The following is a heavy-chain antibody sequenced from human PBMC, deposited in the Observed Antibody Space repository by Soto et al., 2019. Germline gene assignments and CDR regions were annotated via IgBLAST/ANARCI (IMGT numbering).Heavy chain of an antibody. J-gene: IGHJ6*02. CDR1: GGTFSSYA. CDR2: INPNSGGT. CDR3: ARALTSITIFGVVIGHYGMDV. D-gene: IGHD3-3*01. Sequence: GASVKVSCKASGGTFSSYAISWVRQAPGQGLEWMGWINPNSGGTNYAQKFQGRVTMTRDTSISTAYMELSRLRSDDTAVYYCARALTSITIFGVVIGHYGMDVWGQGTTVTVSS. V-gene: IGHV1-2*02.